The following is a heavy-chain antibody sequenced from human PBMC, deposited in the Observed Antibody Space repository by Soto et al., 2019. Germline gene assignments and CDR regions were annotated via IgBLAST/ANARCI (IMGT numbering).Heavy chain of an antibody. V-gene: IGHV4-4*02. CDR2: IYHSGST. D-gene: IGHD6-6*01. CDR3: ARDVGRIAARPPVTGSSDY. CDR1: GGSISSSNW. J-gene: IGHJ4*02. Sequence: PSETLSLTCAVSGGSISSSNWWSWVRQPPGKGLEWIGEIYHSGSTNYNPSLKSRVTISVDKSKNQSSLKLSSVTAADTAVYYCARDVGRIAARPPVTGSSDYWGQGTLVTVSS.